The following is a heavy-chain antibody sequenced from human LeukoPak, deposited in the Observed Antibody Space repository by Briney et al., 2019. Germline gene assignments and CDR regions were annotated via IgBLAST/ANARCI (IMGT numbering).Heavy chain of an antibody. D-gene: IGHD3-3*01. CDR1: GGXLSTYY. CDR2: IYYSGST. V-gene: IGHV4-59*08. CDR3: ARQYDFWSGFHFDY. Sequence: SETLSLTCTVSGGXLSTYYWSWIRQPPGKGLEWIGYIYYSGSTSYNPSLKSRVTISVDTSTNQFSLRLSSVTAADTAIYYCARQYDFWSGFHFDYWGQGTLVTVSS. J-gene: IGHJ4*02.